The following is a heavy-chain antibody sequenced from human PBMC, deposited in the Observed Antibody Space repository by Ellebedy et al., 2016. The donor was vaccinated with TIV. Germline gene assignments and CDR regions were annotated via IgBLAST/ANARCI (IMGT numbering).Heavy chain of an antibody. CDR3: AREPDIVATTPSQRHY. D-gene: IGHD5-12*01. CDR1: GFTFSSYG. J-gene: IGHJ4*02. Sequence: GGSLRLXXAASGFTFSSYGMNWVRQAPGKGLEWVSSISSSSSYIYYADSVKGRFTISRDNAKNSLYLHMNSLRAEDTAVYYCAREPDIVATTPSQRHYWGQGTLVTVSS. V-gene: IGHV3-21*01. CDR2: ISSSSSYI.